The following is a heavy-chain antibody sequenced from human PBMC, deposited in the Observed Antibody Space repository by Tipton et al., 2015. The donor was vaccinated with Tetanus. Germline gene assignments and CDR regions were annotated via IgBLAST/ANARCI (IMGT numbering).Heavy chain of an antibody. CDR3: TTSGMLVSGYRVDY. J-gene: IGHJ4*02. CDR2: IKSKTDGGTT. Sequence: SLRLSCATSGLFFKNAWMNWVRQAPGKGLEWVGRIKSKTDGGTTDHAARVKDRFPISRDDSKNTLFLQMNSLKTEDTAVYYCTTSGMLVSGYRVDYWGRGTLVIVPS. V-gene: IGHV3-15*07. CDR1: GLFFKNAW. D-gene: IGHD3-9*01.